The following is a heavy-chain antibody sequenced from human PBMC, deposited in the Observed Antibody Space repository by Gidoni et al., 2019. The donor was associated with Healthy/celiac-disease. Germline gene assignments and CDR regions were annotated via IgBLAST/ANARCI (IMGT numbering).Heavy chain of an antibody. D-gene: IGHD4-17*01. CDR2: IWYDGSNK. V-gene: IGHV3-33*01. J-gene: IGHJ3*02. CDR3: ARDPPDDYGETGGAFDI. Sequence: QVQLVESGGGVVQPGRSLRLSCAASGFTFSSYGMHWVRQAPGKGLGWVAVIWYDGSNKYYADSVKGRFTISRDNSKNTLYLQMNSLRAEDTAVYYCARDPPDDYGETGGAFDIWGQGTMVTVSS. CDR1: GFTFSSYG.